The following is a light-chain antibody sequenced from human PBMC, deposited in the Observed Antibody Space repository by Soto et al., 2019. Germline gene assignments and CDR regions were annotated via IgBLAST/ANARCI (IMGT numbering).Light chain of an antibody. CDR3: QTWSSGCHWV. J-gene: IGLJ3*02. V-gene: IGLV4-69*01. CDR1: SGHRSAA. Sequence: QPVLTQSPSASASLGASVKLTCTLSSGHRSAAIAWHQQQPEKGLRYLMTVNSEGSHRKGDGIPDRFSGSSSGAARYLTISGLQSEDEADYHCQTWSSGCHWVLGGGTQLTVL. CDR2: VNSEGSH.